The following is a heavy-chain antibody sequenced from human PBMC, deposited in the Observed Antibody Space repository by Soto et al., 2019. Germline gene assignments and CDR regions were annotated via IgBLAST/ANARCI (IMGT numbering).Heavy chain of an antibody. D-gene: IGHD2-15*01. V-gene: IGHV1-69*01. J-gene: IGHJ6*01. CDR3: ARDSHPPAYSGDIMRWDV. CDR1: GGTFSSHA. CDR2: FIPIFGSA. Sequence: QVQLVQSGAELKKPGSSVKVSCKASGGTFSSHAISWVRQAPGQGLEWMGGFIPIFGSAIYAQNFQGRVAITADHSTSTAYMELSSLRSEDTAIYFCARDSHPPAYSGDIMRWDVWGQGTTVTVSS.